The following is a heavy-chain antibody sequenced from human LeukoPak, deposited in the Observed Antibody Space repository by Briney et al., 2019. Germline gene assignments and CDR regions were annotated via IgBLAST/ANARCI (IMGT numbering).Heavy chain of an antibody. Sequence: GGSLRLSCAASGSTFSSYAMHWVRQAPGKGLEWVAVISYDGSNKYYADSVEGRFTISRDNSKNTLYLQMNSLRAEDTAVYYCAREPIVVVPAAISPRGFDYWGQGTLVTVSS. CDR3: AREPIVVVPAAISPRGFDY. CDR2: ISYDGSNK. CDR1: GSTFSSYA. D-gene: IGHD2-2*02. V-gene: IGHV3-30-3*01. J-gene: IGHJ4*02.